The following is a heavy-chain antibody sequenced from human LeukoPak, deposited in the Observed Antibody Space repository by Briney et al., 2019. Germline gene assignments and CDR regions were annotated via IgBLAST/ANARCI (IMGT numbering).Heavy chain of an antibody. CDR1: GFTFSSYW. Sequence: PGGSLRLSCAASGFTFSSYWMPWVRQAPGKGLVWVSRINSDGSSTSYADSVKGRFTVSRDNAKNTLYLQMNSLRAEDTAVYYCARATGSYYSLGYWGQGTLVTVSS. D-gene: IGHD1-26*01. V-gene: IGHV3-74*01. CDR2: INSDGSST. CDR3: ARATGSYYSLGY. J-gene: IGHJ4*02.